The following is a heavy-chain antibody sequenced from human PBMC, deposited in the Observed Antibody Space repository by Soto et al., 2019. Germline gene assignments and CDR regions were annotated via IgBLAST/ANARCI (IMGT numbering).Heavy chain of an antibody. V-gene: IGHV1-69*01. J-gene: IGHJ6*02. Sequence: QVQLVQSGAAVSKPGSSVKVSCKASGDTFGIYAIGWVRQAPGQGLEWMGGIIPAFGTTKNAQKFQDRVDMTADESTSTVYMELRGLRFDDTAVYYCARVPRQMLYGPTRNGMDVWGQGTTLIVSS. CDR2: IIPAFGTT. CDR3: ARVPRQMLYGPTRNGMDV. D-gene: IGHD2-2*02. CDR1: GDTFGIYA.